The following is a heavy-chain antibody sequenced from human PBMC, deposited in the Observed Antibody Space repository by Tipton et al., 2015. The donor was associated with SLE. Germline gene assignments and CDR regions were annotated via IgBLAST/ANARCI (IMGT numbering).Heavy chain of an antibody. V-gene: IGHV4-4*07. D-gene: IGHD1-14*01. CDR3: VEAKVTPDRDSFDI. CDR1: GASMSRCY. J-gene: IGHJ3*02. CDR2: VYLSDNN. Sequence: TLSLTCNVSGASMSRCYWCWIRRPAGKGLEWIGRVYLSDNNRYNNYLKNRVTLPVDTSRSQFSLTMRSVTAADTAVYFCVEAKVTPDRDSFDIWGPGTLVVVSS.